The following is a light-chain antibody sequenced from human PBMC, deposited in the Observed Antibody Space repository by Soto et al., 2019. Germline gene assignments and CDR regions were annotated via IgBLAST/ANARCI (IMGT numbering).Light chain of an antibody. J-gene: IGLJ2*01. CDR3: TTWDDTLRSVV. CDR2: KND. CDR1: RSNIGSNY. V-gene: IGLV1-47*01. Sequence: QAVVTQPPSASGTPGQRVTISCSGGRSNIGSNYVYWYQQFPGTAPKLLIFKNDQRPSGVPDRFSGSKSGTSAALDISGLRSEDEADIYCTTWDDTLRSVVFGGGTKLTVL.